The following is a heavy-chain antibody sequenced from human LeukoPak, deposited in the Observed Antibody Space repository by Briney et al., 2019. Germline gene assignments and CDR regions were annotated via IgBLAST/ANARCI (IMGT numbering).Heavy chain of an antibody. V-gene: IGHV4-34*08. CDR2: INHSGST. CDR3: AMTTVTYEPTFDY. J-gene: IGHJ4*02. CDR1: GFTFSSYA. Sequence: GSLRLSCAASGFTFSSYAMSWVRQPPGKGLEWIGEINHSGSTDYNPSLKSRVTISVDTSKNQFSLKLSSVTAADTAVYYCAMTTVTYEPTFDYWGQGTLVTVSS. D-gene: IGHD4-17*01.